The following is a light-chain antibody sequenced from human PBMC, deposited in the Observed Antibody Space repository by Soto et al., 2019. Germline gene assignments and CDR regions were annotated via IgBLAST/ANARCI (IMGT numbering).Light chain of an antibody. CDR2: GTS. J-gene: IGKJ5*01. V-gene: IGKV3-20*01. Sequence: EIVLTQSPDTLSLSPGERATVSCRASQSVSRSNLAWYQHKPGQAPRLLIYGTSNRATGIPDRFIGSGSGTGLTLTISSLEPEDFAVYYCEQYGSSPPSITFXQGTRLEIK. CDR1: QSVSRSN. CDR3: EQYGSSPPSIT.